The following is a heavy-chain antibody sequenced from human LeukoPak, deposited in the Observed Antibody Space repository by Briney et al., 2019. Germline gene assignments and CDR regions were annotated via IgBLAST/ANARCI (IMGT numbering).Heavy chain of an antibody. CDR2: INHSGST. CDR3: ARGRGCSGGSCKNWFDP. Sequence: GSLRLSCAASGLTFSSYAMSWIRQPPGKGLEWIGEINHSGSTNYNPSLKSRVTISVDTSKNQFSLKLSSVTAADTAVYYCARGRGCSGGSCKNWFDPGGEGTLVTVSS. D-gene: IGHD2-15*01. J-gene: IGHJ5*02. V-gene: IGHV4-34*01. CDR1: GLTFSSYA.